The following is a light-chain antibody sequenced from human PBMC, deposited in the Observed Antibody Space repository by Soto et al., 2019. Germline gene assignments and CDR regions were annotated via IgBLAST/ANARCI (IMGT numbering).Light chain of an antibody. CDR2: EAN. J-gene: IGLJ2*01. Sequence: QSVLTQPASVSGSPGQSINISCTGTSNDVGSYDLVSWYQLHPGKAPKLVIYEANKRPSGISNRFSGSKSGNTASLTISGLQAEDEADYYCSSYTSSSTVVFGGGTKLTVL. V-gene: IGLV2-14*02. CDR3: SSYTSSSTVV. CDR1: SNDVGSYDL.